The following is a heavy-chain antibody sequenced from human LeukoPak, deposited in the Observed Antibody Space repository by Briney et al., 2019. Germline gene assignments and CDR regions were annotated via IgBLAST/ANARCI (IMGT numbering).Heavy chain of an antibody. CDR3: ALLGGYYYSFDY. Sequence: ASVKVSCKASGYTFTSYDINWVRQATGQGLEWTGWMNPNSGNTGYAQKFQGRVTITRNTSISTAYMELSSLRSEDTAVYYCALLGGYYYSFDYWGQGTLVTVSS. CDR1: GYTFTSYD. D-gene: IGHD3-22*01. J-gene: IGHJ4*02. V-gene: IGHV1-8*03. CDR2: MNPNSGNT.